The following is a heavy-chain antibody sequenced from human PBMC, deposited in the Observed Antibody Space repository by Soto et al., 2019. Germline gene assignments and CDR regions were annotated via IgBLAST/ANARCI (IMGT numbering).Heavy chain of an antibody. J-gene: IGHJ4*02. CDR2: ISYDGSNK. D-gene: IGHD6-19*01. CDR3: ARTAQGIAVAGYFDY. CDR1: GFTFSSYA. V-gene: IGHV3-30-3*01. Sequence: GGSLRLSCAASGFTFSSYAMHWVRQAPGKGLEWVAVISYDGSNKYYADSVKGRFTISRDNSKNTLYLQMNSLRAEDTAVYYCARTAQGIAVAGYFDYWGQGTLVTVSS.